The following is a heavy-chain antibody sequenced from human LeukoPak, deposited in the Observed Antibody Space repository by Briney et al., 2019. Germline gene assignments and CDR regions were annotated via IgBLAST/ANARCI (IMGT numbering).Heavy chain of an antibody. D-gene: IGHD2/OR15-2a*01. Sequence: GGPLRLSCAASGFTFSSYGMHWVRQAPGKGLEWVAVIWYDGSNKYYADSVKRRFTISRDNSKNTLYLQMNSLRAEDTAVYYCARAFRDYGMDVWGKGTTVTVSS. J-gene: IGHJ6*04. CDR3: ARAFRDYGMDV. CDR2: IWYDGSNK. CDR1: GFTFSSYG. V-gene: IGHV3-33*01.